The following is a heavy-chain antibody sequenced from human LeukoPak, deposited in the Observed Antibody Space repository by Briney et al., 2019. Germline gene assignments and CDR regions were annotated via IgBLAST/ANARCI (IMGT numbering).Heavy chain of an antibody. CDR3: AKAMTTVTTSNY. V-gene: IGHV3-30*04. CDR2: ISYDGSNK. CDR1: GFTFSSYA. J-gene: IGHJ4*02. D-gene: IGHD4-11*01. Sequence: PGRSLRLSCAASGFTFSSYAMHWVRQAPGKGLEWVAVISYDGSNKYYADSVKGRFTISRDNSKNTLYLQMSSLRAEDTAVYYCAKAMTTVTTSNYWGQGTLVTVSS.